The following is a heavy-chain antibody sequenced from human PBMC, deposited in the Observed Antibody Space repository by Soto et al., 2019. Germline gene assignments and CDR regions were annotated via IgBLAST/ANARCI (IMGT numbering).Heavy chain of an antibody. Sequence: PGGSLRLSCAASGFTFDDHAMHRVRQAPGKGLEWVSGISWNSGSIGYADSVKGRFTISRDNAKNSLYLQMNSLRAEDTALYYCAKDSGGSGWSWGDNWFDPWGQGTLVTVSS. CDR1: GFTFDDHA. CDR3: AKDSGGSGWSWGDNWFDP. J-gene: IGHJ5*02. CDR2: ISWNSGSI. V-gene: IGHV3-9*01. D-gene: IGHD6-19*01.